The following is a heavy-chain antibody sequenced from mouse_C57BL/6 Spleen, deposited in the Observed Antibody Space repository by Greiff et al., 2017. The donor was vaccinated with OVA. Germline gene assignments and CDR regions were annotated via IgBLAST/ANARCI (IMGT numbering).Heavy chain of an antibody. V-gene: IGHV5-6*01. CDR3: ADYYGSSWFAY. J-gene: IGHJ3*01. CDR1: GFTFSSYG. Sequence: EVKLMESGGDLVKPGGSLKLSCAASGFTFSSYGMSWVRQTPDKRLEWVATISSGGSYTYYPDSVKGRFTISRDTAKNTLYLQMSSLKSEDTAMYYCADYYGSSWFAYWGQGTLVTVSA. CDR2: ISSGGSYT. D-gene: IGHD1-1*01.